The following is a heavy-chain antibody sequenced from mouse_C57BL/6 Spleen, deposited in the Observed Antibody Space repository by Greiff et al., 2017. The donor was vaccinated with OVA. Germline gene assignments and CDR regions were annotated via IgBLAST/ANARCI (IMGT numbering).Heavy chain of an antibody. V-gene: IGHV1-61*01. J-gene: IGHJ4*01. D-gene: IGHD1-2*01. CDR3: ARRLAGLMDY. CDR1: GYTFTSYW. Sequence: QVQLQQPGAELVRPGSSVKLSCKASGYTFTSYWMDWVNQRPGQGLEWIGNIYPSDSETHYNQKFKDKATLTVDKSSSTAYMQLSSLTSEDSAVYYCARRLAGLMDYWGQGTSVTVSS. CDR2: IYPSDSET.